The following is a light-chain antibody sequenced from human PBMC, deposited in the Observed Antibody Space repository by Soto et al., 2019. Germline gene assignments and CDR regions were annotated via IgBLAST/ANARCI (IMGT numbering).Light chain of an antibody. V-gene: IGLV1-44*01. CDR2: SNI. J-gene: IGLJ3*02. CDR3: AAWDDSLNAWV. CDR1: SSNIGSNT. Sequence: QAVLTQPPSASGTPGQRVIISCSGSSSNIGSNTIDWYQQLPRTAPKLLIYSNIQRPSGVPDRFSGSKSGSSASLAISGLHSEDEADYFCAAWDDSLNAWVFGGGTQLTVL.